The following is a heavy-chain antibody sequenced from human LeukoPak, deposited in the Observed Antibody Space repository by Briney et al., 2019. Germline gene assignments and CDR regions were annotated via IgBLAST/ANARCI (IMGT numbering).Heavy chain of an antibody. CDR1: GGSFSGYY. V-gene: IGHV4-34*01. D-gene: IGHD3-22*01. J-gene: IGHJ4*02. CDR2: INHSGST. Sequence: SETLSLTCAVYGGSFSGYYWSWIRQPPGKGLEWIGEINHSGSTSYNPSLKSRVTISVDTSKNQFSLKLSSVTAADTAVYYCARGLPRFRAYYYGSSGYYHSHYFDYWGQGTLVTVSS. CDR3: ARGLPRFRAYYYGSSGYYHSHYFDY.